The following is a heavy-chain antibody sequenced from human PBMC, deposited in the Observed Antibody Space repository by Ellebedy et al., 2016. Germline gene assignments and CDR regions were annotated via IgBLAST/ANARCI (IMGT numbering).Heavy chain of an antibody. CDR1: GSTFSSYA. J-gene: IGHJ5*02. CDR3: ARAVRITIFGVVIILSPRTQARNWFDP. Sequence: ASVKVSCXASGSTFSSYAISWVRQATGQGLEWMGWMNPNSGNTGYAQKFQGRVTMTRNTSISTAYMELSSLRSEDTAVYYCARAVRITIFGVVIILSPRTQARNWFDPWGQGTLVTVSS. CDR2: MNPNSGNT. V-gene: IGHV1-8*02. D-gene: IGHD3-3*01.